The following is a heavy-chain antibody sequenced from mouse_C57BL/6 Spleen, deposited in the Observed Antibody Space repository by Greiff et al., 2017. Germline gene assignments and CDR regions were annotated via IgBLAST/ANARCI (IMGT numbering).Heavy chain of an antibody. CDR2: IWWDDDK. D-gene: IGHD1-1*01. J-gene: IGHJ4*01. Sequence: QVTLKECGPGILQPSQTLSLTCSFSGFSLSTFGMGVGWIRQPSGKGLEWLAHIWWDDDKYYNPALKSRLTISKDTSKNQVFLKIANVDTADTATYYCARIPSSKRATVVATDYAMDYWGQGTSVTVSS. CDR1: GFSLSTFGMG. CDR3: ARIPSSKRATVVATDYAMDY. V-gene: IGHV8-8*01.